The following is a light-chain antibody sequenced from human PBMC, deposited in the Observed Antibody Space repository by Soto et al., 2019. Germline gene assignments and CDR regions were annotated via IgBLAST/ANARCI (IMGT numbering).Light chain of an antibody. CDR2: EVS. Sequence: QSALTQPASVSGSPGQSITISCTGTSSDVGGYNYVSWYQQHPGKAPKLMIYEVSNRPSGVSNRFSCSKSGNTASLTISGLPADDEADYYCSSYTSSSWVFGGGTKGTVL. CDR1: SSDVGGYNY. J-gene: IGLJ3*02. V-gene: IGLV2-14*01. CDR3: SSYTSSSWV.